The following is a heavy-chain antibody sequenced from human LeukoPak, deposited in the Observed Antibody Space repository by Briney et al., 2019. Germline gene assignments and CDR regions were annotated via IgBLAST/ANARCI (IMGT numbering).Heavy chain of an antibody. CDR1: GFTFSDNY. D-gene: IGHD4-17*01. CDR2: ISSSGSTI. V-gene: IGHV3-11*04. Sequence: PGGSLRLSCAASGFTFSDNYMSWIRQAPGKGLKWVSYISSSGSTIYYADSVKGRFTISRDNAKNSLYLRMNSLRAEDTAVYYCARLDNGDSVDYWGQGTLVTVSS. CDR3: ARLDNGDSVDY. J-gene: IGHJ4*02.